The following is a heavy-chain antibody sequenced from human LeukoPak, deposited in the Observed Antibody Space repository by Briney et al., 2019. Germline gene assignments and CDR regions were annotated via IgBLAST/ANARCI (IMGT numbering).Heavy chain of an antibody. CDR1: EFDFSSHA. CDR2: ISISGSKT. CDR3: ANEIRPNDY. Sequence: PGVSLRHSCAASEFDFSSHAMTWVRQAPGKGLEWVSAISISGSKTYYADSVKGRFTISRDNSKNTLYLQMNSLRAEDTAVYYCANEIRPNDYWGQGTQVTVFS. D-gene: IGHD4-17*01. V-gene: IGHV3-23*01. J-gene: IGHJ4*02.